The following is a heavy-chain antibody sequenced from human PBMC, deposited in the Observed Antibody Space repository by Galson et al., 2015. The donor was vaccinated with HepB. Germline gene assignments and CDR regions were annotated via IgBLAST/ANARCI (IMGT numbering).Heavy chain of an antibody. Sequence: SLRLSCAASGFTFSSYAMHWVRQAPGKGLEWVAVISYDGSNKYYADSVKGRFTISRDNSKNTLYLQMNSLRAEDTAVYYCAREGGGIVVVPAAIPYWFDPWGQGTLVTVSS. CDR1: GFTFSSYA. D-gene: IGHD2-2*01. J-gene: IGHJ5*02. V-gene: IGHV3-30-3*01. CDR3: AREGGGIVVVPAAIPYWFDP. CDR2: ISYDGSNK.